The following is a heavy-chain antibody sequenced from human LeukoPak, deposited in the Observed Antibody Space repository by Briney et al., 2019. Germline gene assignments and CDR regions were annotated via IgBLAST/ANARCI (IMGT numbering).Heavy chain of an antibody. Sequence: GGSLRLSCAASEFTFNSYSFNWIRQPPGGGLEWVSSISSGSTYIYYSDSVKGRFTVSRDNAKNSLFLQMNNLRAEDTAVYYCARDPFYFDAAGSDDYWGQGTLVTVSS. D-gene: IGHD3-10*01. CDR1: EFTFNSYS. CDR3: ARDPFYFDAAGSDDY. CDR2: ISSGSTYI. J-gene: IGHJ4*02. V-gene: IGHV3-21*01.